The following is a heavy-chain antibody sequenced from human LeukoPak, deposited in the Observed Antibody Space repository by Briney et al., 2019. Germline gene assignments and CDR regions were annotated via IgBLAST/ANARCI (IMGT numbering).Heavy chain of an antibody. D-gene: IGHD2-15*01. V-gene: IGHV3-23*01. J-gene: IGHJ4*02. Sequence: GGSLRLSCAASGFTFSSYGMSWVRQAPGKGLEWVSAISGSGGSTYYADSVKGRFTISRDNSKNTLYLQMNSLRAEDTAVYYCAKDACSGGSCYPAYYFDYWGQGTLVTVSS. CDR2: ISGSGGST. CDR3: AKDACSGGSCYPAYYFDY. CDR1: GFTFSSYG.